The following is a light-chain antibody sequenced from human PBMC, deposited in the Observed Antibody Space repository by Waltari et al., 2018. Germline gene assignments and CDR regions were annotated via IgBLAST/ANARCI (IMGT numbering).Light chain of an antibody. Sequence: QSALTQPPSASGSPGQPVTISGTATSGDVGSYVSWYQQHPGRAPKVLIFEVTKRPSGVPHRFSGSGSGNTASLTVSGLQAEDEADYYCSTYAGNDKLVFGGGTKVTVL. J-gene: IGLJ3*02. V-gene: IGLV2-8*01. CDR1: SGDVGSY. CDR2: EVT. CDR3: STYAGNDKLV.